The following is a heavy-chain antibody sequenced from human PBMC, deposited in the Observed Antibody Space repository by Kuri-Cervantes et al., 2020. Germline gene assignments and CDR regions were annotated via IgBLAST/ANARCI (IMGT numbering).Heavy chain of an antibody. CDR1: GFTFSSYG. J-gene: IGHJ4*02. CDR2: ISYDGSNK. D-gene: IGHD2-15*01. V-gene: IGHV3-30*03. CDR3: ARDGWDIVVVVAATHGNYFDY. Sequence: GESLKISCAASGFTFSSYGMHWVRQAPGKGLEWVAVISYDGSNKYYADSVKGRFTISRDNSKNTLYLQMNSLRAEDTAVYCCARDGWDIVVVVAATHGNYFDYWGQGTLVTVSS.